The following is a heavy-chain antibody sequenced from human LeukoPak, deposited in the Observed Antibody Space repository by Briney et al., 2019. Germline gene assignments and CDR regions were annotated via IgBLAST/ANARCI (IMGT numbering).Heavy chain of an antibody. CDR2: INHSGST. CDR1: GGSFSDYY. CDR3: ARKAPGTLDL. Sequence: SETLSLTCAVYGGSFSDYYWSWIRQTPGKGLAWIGEINHSGSTNYYPSLKSRVTISLDTSKNQFSLKLSSVTAADTAVYYCARKAPGTLDLWGRGTLVTVSS. J-gene: IGHJ2*01. V-gene: IGHV4-34*01.